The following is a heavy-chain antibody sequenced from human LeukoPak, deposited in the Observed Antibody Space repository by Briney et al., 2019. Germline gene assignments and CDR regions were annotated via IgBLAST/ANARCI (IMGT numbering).Heavy chain of an antibody. Sequence: GGSLRLSCAASGFTFSSYSMNWVRQAPGKGLEWVSSISSSSSYIYYADSVKGRFTISRDNAKNSLYLQMNSLRAEDTAVYYCARCSGSSWRSEPYNWFDPWGQGTLSPSPQ. D-gene: IGHD6-13*01. CDR1: GFTFSSYS. V-gene: IGHV3-21*01. CDR3: ARCSGSSWRSEPYNWFDP. CDR2: ISSSSSYI. J-gene: IGHJ5*02.